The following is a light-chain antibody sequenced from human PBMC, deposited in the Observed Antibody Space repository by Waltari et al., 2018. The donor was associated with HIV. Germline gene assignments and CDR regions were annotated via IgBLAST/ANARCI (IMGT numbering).Light chain of an antibody. CDR3: SSYADTNNVL. V-gene: IGLV2-8*01. CDR2: AVN. J-gene: IGLJ3*02. Sequence: QSALTQPPPASGSPGQSVTLSCTGTSSDVGGFDYASWYQQHPAKAPKLLIYAVNRRPSGVPDRFSGSKSGNTASLTVSGLQTEDEADYYCSSYADTNNVLFGGGTKLTVL. CDR1: SSDVGGFDY.